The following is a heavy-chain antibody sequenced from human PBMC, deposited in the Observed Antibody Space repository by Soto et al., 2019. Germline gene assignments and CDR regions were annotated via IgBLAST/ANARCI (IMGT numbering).Heavy chain of an antibody. D-gene: IGHD6-19*01. V-gene: IGHV3-21*01. CDR2: ITSSSTYI. Sequence: EVQLVEFGGGLVKPGGSLRLSCAASGFTFSSFAMSWVRQAPGKGLECGSSITSSSTYIYYADSVKGRFTISRDNDKNSLYLQMNSLRGEDTAVYYDATAPIGSAWFVQYLGQGPLGTVSS. CDR1: GFTFSSFA. J-gene: IGHJ4*02. CDR3: ATAPIGSAWFVQY.